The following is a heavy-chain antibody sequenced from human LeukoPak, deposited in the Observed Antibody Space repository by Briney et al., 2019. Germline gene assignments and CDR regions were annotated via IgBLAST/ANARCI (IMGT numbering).Heavy chain of an antibody. CDR1: GGSFSGYY. CDR2: INHSGST. Sequence: SETLSLTCAVYGGSFSGYYWSWIRQPPRKGLEWIGEINHSGSTNYNPSLKSRVTISVVTSKNQFSLKLSSVTAADTAVYYCARKGPKVTIFGVVNRKTYMDVWGKGTTVTVSS. V-gene: IGHV4-34*01. CDR3: ARKGPKVTIFGVVNRKTYMDV. D-gene: IGHD3-3*01. J-gene: IGHJ6*03.